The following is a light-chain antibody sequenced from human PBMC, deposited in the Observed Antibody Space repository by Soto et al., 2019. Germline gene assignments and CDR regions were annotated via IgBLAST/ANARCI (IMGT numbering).Light chain of an antibody. CDR1: QSVSSSY. J-gene: IGKJ3*01. V-gene: IGKV3-20*01. CDR2: GAS. Sequence: ESVLTQSPGTLSLSPGERATLSCRASQSVSSSYLAWYQQKPGQAPRLLIYGASSRATGIPDRFSGSGSGTHFTLTISRLEPEVFAVYYCQQYGSSLFSFGPGTKVDI. CDR3: QQYGSSLFS.